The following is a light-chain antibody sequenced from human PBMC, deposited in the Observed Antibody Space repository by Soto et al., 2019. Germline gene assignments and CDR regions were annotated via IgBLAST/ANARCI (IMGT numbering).Light chain of an antibody. Sequence: EIVLTQSPGTLSLSPGERATHSCRASQSVSSSYLAWYQQKPGQAPRLLIYGASSRATGIPDRFSGSGSGTDFTLTISRLEPEDFAVYYCQQYGPRITFGQGTRLEIK. CDR3: QQYGPRIT. J-gene: IGKJ5*01. CDR2: GAS. V-gene: IGKV3-20*01. CDR1: QSVSSSY.